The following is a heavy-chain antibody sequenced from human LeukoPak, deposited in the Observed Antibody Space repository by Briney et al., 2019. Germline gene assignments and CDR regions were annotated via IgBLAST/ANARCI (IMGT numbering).Heavy chain of an antibody. J-gene: IGHJ3*02. CDR3: ATRVGMVRGVKAFDI. CDR2: IYYSGST. D-gene: IGHD3-10*01. Sequence: SETLSLTCTVSGGSISSYYWSWIRQPPGKGLEWIGYIYYSGSTNYNPSLKSRVTISVDTSKNQFSLKLSSVTAADTAVYYCATRVGMVRGVKAFDIWGQGTMVAVSS. V-gene: IGHV4-59*01. CDR1: GGSISSYY.